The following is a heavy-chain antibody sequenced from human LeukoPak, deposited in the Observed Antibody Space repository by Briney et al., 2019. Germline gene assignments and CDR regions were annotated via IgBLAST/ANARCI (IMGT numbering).Heavy chain of an antibody. J-gene: IGHJ4*02. Sequence: GGPLRLSCAASGFTFSSYWMHWVRQAPGKGLVWVSRINSDESNTDYADSVKGRFTISRDNAKNSLYLQINSLRAEDTAVYYCAREYPSYYGSESFDYWGQGTLVTVSS. CDR1: GFTFSSYW. V-gene: IGHV3-74*01. CDR2: INSDESNT. CDR3: AREYPSYYGSESFDY. D-gene: IGHD3-10*01.